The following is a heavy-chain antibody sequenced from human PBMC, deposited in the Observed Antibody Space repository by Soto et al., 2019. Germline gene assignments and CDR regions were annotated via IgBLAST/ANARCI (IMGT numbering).Heavy chain of an antibody. Sequence: ASVKVSCKASGGTFSSYAISWVRQAPGQGLEWMGGIIPIFGTANYAQKFQGRVTITADESTSTAYMELSSLRSEDTAVYYCAIRLFDDTAMPHDYYYYGMDVWGQGTTVTVSS. V-gene: IGHV1-69*13. CDR2: IIPIFGTA. CDR3: AIRLFDDTAMPHDYYYYGMDV. J-gene: IGHJ6*02. CDR1: GGTFSSYA. D-gene: IGHD5-18*01.